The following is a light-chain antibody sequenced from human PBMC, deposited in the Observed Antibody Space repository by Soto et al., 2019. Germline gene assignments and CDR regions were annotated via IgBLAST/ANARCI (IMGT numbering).Light chain of an antibody. CDR3: SSYSIRTAYL. J-gene: IGLJ1*01. Sequence: QSSLSQPASVSGSPGHSITISCTGTSSDVGGYDYVSWYQLHPGKAPKLMVFEVSNRPSGVSYRFSGSKSGNTASLTISGLQAEDEADYFCSSYSIRTAYLFGTGTKVTVL. V-gene: IGLV2-14*01. CDR1: SSDVGGYDY. CDR2: EVS.